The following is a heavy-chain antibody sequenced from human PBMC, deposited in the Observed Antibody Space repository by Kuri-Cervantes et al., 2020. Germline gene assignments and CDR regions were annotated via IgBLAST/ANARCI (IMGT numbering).Heavy chain of an antibody. V-gene: IGHV1-2*02. D-gene: IGHD2-15*01. CDR2: INPNSGGT. CDR3: ARGRGIVVVVAATPFDY. Sequence: ASVKVSCKVSGYTLTELSMHWVRQAPGKGLEWMGWINPNSGGTNYAQKFQGRVTMTRDTSISTAYMGLSRLRSDDTAVYYCARGRGIVVVVAATPFDYWGQGTLVTVSS. J-gene: IGHJ4*02. CDR1: GYTLTELS.